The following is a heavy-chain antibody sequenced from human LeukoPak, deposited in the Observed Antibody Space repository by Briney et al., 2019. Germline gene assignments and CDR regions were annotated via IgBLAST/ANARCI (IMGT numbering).Heavy chain of an antibody. CDR2: IKLDGSEK. J-gene: IGHJ4*02. CDR3: ARDYRGIFDY. CDR1: GFTFSSYA. Sequence: QPGGSLRLSCAASGFTFSSYAMSWVRQAPGKGLEWVANIKLDGSEKYYVDSVKGRFTISRDNAKNSLYLQMNSLRAEDTAVYYCARDYRGIFDYWGQGTLVTVSS. D-gene: IGHD4-11*01. V-gene: IGHV3-7*01.